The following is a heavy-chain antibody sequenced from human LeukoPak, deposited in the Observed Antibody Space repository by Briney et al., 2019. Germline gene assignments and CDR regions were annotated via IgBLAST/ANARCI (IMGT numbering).Heavy chain of an antibody. CDR3: ARLGVGATRDAFDI. D-gene: IGHD1-26*01. V-gene: IGHV3-21*04. CDR2: ISSSSRYI. Sequence: GGSLRLSCSASGFTFSTYSMNWVRQAPGKGLEWVSSISSSSRYIYYADSVKGRFTISRDNAKNSLYLQMNSLRAEDTALYYCARLGVGATRDAFDIWGQGTMVTVSS. J-gene: IGHJ3*02. CDR1: GFTFSTYS.